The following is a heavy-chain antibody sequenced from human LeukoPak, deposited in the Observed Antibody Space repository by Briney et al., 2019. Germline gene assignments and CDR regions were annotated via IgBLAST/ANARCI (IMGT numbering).Heavy chain of an antibody. V-gene: IGHV3-72*01. Sequence: TGGSLRLSCAASGFTFSDHYMDWVRQAPGKGLEWVGRARNKASTYTTDYAASVKGRFTISRDDSKKSLYLQMNSLKTDDTAIYYCARETITLIRGASRCFDSWGRGTLVTVSS. J-gene: IGHJ4*02. CDR1: GFTFSDHY. D-gene: IGHD3-10*01. CDR3: ARETITLIRGASRCFDS. CDR2: ARNKASTYTT.